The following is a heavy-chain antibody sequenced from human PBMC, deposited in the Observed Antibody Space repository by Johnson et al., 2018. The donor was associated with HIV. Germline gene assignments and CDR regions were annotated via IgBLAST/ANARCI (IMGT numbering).Heavy chain of an antibody. J-gene: IGHJ3*02. CDR3: ARESLEFWSRGAFDI. Sequence: EQLVESGGGVVQPGRSLRLSCAASGFSFSRYAMHWVRQAPGKGLEWVSVIYSGGSTYYADSVKGRFTISRDNSKNTLYPQMNSLKAEDTAVYYCARESLEFWSRGAFDIWGQGTMVTVSS. V-gene: IGHV3-66*01. CDR1: GFSFSRYA. CDR2: IYSGGST. D-gene: IGHD3-10*01.